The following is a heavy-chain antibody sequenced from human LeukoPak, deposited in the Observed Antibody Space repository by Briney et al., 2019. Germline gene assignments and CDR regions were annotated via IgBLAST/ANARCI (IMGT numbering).Heavy chain of an antibody. CDR3: ARDSGVDAHIDY. J-gene: IGHJ4*02. CDR2: ISYDGSNK. V-gene: IGHV3-30-3*01. Sequence: GGSLRLSCAASGFTFSSYAMHWVRQAPGKGLEWVAVISYDGSNKYYADSVKGRFTISRDNSKNTLYLQMNSLRDEDTAVYYCARDSGVDAHIDYWGQGTLVTVSA. CDR1: GFTFSSYA. D-gene: IGHD3-3*01.